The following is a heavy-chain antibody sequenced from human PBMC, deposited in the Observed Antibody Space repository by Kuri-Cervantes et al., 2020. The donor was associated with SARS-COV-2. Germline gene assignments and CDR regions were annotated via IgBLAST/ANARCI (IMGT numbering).Heavy chain of an antibody. Sequence: GGSLRLSCAASGFTFSSYSMNWVRQAPGKGLEWVSAISGSGGSTYYADSVKGRFTISRDNSKNTLYLQMNSLRAGDTAVYYCAKAGGWYSSFFDYWGQGTLVTVSS. J-gene: IGHJ4*02. CDR3: AKAGGWYSSFFDY. CDR2: ISGSGGST. D-gene: IGHD6-19*01. V-gene: IGHV3-23*01. CDR1: GFTFSSYS.